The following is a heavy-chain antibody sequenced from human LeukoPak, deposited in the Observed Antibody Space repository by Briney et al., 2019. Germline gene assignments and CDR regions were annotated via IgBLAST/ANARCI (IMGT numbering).Heavy chain of an antibody. CDR1: GYTFTSNY. Sequence: ASVKVSCKAFGYTFTSNYMHWVRQAPGQGPEWMGVISPSGGSTTYAQKFQGRVSMTRDTSTSTVHMELSSLRSEDTAVYYCARGYDILSGYYLFDYWGQGTLVTVSS. CDR3: ARGYDILSGYYLFDY. CDR2: ISPSGGST. D-gene: IGHD3-9*01. V-gene: IGHV1-46*01. J-gene: IGHJ4*02.